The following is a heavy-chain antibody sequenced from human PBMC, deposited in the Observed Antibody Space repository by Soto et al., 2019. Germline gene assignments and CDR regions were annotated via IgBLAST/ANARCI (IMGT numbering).Heavy chain of an antibody. J-gene: IGHJ6*02. D-gene: IGHD6-13*01. CDR1: GGTFGSYA. CDR3: ARDRAAGTYYYYGMDV. V-gene: IGHV1-69*01. CDR2: IIPIFGTA. Sequence: ASVKVSCKASGGTFGSYAISWVRQAPGQGLEWMGGIIPIFGTANYAQKFQGRVRITADESTSTAYMELSSLRSEDTAVYYCARDRAAGTYYYYGMDVWGQGTTVTVSS.